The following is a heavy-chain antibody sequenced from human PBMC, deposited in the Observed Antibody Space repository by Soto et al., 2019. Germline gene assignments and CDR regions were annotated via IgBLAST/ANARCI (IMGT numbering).Heavy chain of an antibody. V-gene: IGHV4-59*01. CDR3: ATAAGTLAHYSYGMDV. CDR2: IYYSGST. Sequence: QVQLQESGPGLVKPSETLSLTCTVSGGSISSYYWSWIRQPPGKGLEWIGYIYYSGSTNYNPSLTSQVTIAVDTSKTQFSLKLSSVTAADTAVYYCATAAGTLAHYSYGMDVWGQGTTVTVSS. J-gene: IGHJ6*02. CDR1: GGSISSYY. D-gene: IGHD6-13*01.